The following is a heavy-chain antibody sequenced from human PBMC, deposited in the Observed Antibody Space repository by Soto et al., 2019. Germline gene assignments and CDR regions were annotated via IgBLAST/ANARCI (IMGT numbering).Heavy chain of an antibody. CDR3: ARDGGYGDYGVSGNILL. V-gene: IGHV4-30-4*01. Sequence: PSETLSLTCTVSGGSISSGDYYWSWIRQPPGKGLEWIGYIYYSGSTYYNPSLKSRVTISVDTSKNQFSLKLSSVTAADTAVYYCARDGGYGDYGVSGNILLWGQGTLVTVSS. J-gene: IGHJ4*02. D-gene: IGHD4-17*01. CDR1: GGSISSGDYY. CDR2: IYYSGST.